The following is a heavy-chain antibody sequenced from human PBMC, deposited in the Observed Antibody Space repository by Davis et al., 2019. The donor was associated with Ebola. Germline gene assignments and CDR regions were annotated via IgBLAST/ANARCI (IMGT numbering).Heavy chain of an antibody. CDR3: ARTDRVCSGGTCYSGNDFDY. J-gene: IGHJ4*02. CDR1: GGSISSYY. CDR2: IHNSGYI. Sequence: MPSETLSLTCTVSGGSISSYYWSWIRQPPGKGLEWIGYIHNSGYINYNPSLKSRVTMSVDTSKNQFSLKLSSVTAADTAVYYCARTDRVCSGGTCYSGNDFDYWGQGTLVTVSS. V-gene: IGHV4-59*01. D-gene: IGHD2-15*01.